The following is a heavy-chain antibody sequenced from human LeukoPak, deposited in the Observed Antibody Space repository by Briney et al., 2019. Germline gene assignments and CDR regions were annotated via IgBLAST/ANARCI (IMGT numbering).Heavy chain of an antibody. V-gene: IGHV4-34*01. CDR3: ARSMPRYGLFQSKRYSWFDP. D-gene: IGHD5-12*01. CDR1: GGSFSGYY. Sequence: PSETLSLTCAVYGGSFSGYYWSWIRQPPGKGLEWIGEINHSGSTNYNPSLKSRVTISVDTSKNQFSLKLSSVTAADTAVYYCARSMPRYGLFQSKRYSWFDPWGQGTLVTVSS. J-gene: IGHJ5*02. CDR2: INHSGST.